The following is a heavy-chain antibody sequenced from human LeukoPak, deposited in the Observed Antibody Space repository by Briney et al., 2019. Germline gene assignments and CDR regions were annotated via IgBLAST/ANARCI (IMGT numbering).Heavy chain of an antibody. V-gene: IGHV3-30*04. CDR1: GSTFSSYA. CDR2: ISYDETNK. Sequence: PGGSLRLSCAASGSTFSSYAMHWVRQAPGKGLEWVAVISYDETNKYYADSVKGRFTISRDNSKNTLYLQMNSLRTEDTALYYCANTVGVTAFLAYWGQGTLVTVSS. D-gene: IGHD2-21*02. J-gene: IGHJ4*02. CDR3: ANTVGVTAFLAY.